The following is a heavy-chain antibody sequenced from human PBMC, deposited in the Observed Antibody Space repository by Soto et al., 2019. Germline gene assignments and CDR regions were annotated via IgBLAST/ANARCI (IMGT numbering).Heavy chain of an antibody. CDR2: IRYDGSNK. D-gene: IGHD3-10*01. CDR3: ARDRTYYGSGSKGMDF. Sequence: PGGSLRLSCVAAGFTFSSYGTHWVRQAPGKGLEWLAIIRYDGSNKYYGDSVKGRFTISRDNSKNTLYLEMNSLRAEDTAVYYCARDRTYYGSGSKGMDFWGQGTTVTVSS. V-gene: IGHV3-30*02. J-gene: IGHJ6*02. CDR1: GFTFSSYG.